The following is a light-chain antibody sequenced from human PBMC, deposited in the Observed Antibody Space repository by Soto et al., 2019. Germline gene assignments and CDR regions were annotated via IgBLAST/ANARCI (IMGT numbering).Light chain of an antibody. CDR1: QSISTF. CDR2: GAS. J-gene: IGKJ4*01. Sequence: DIELTQSPSSLSASVGDRVTITCRASQSISTFLNWYQHKRGKAPKLLIHGASSLQSGVPFRVTGSGSGTDFSLTISGLQPEDSATYYCQQSYSTLLSFGGGTKVEI. V-gene: IGKV1-39*01. CDR3: QQSYSTLLS.